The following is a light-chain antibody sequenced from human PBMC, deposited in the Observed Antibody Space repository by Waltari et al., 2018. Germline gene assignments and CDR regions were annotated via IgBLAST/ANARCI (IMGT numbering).Light chain of an antibody. Sequence: QPALTQPPSVSGSPGQSITTSCTGTRRDVGGYNYVSWYQQHPGKAPKLMIYDVSKRPSWVSNRFSGSKSGNTASLTISGLQAEDEADYYCSSYTSSSTVVFGGGTKLTVL. CDR2: DVS. J-gene: IGLJ2*01. CDR1: RRDVGGYNY. CDR3: SSYTSSSTVV. V-gene: IGLV2-14*01.